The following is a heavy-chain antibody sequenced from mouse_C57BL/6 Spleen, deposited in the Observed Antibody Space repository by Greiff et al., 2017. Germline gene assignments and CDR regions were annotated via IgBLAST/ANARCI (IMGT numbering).Heavy chain of an antibody. Sequence: QVQLQQPGAELVKPGASVKMSCKASGYTFTSYWITWVKQRPGQGLEWIGDIYPGSGSTNYNEKFKSTATLTVDTSSSTAYMQLSSLTSEDSAVYYCARRGYYGSPYYFDDWGQGTTLTVSS. CDR1: GYTFTSYW. D-gene: IGHD1-1*01. J-gene: IGHJ2*01. CDR3: ARRGYYGSPYYFDD. V-gene: IGHV1-55*01. CDR2: IYPGSGST.